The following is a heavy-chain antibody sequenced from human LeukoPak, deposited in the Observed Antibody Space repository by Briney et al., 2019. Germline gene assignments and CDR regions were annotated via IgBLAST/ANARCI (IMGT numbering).Heavy chain of an antibody. CDR2: IIPIFGTA. J-gene: IGHJ4*02. CDR3: ARVALGGYSSSSSGDDY. Sequence: SVKVSCTASGGTLSSYAISWVRQAPGQGLEWMGGIIPIFGTANYAQKFQGRVTITTDESTSTAYMELSSLRSEDTAVYYCARVALGGYSSSSSGDDYWGQGTLVTVSS. V-gene: IGHV1-69*05. CDR1: GGTLSSYA. D-gene: IGHD6-6*01.